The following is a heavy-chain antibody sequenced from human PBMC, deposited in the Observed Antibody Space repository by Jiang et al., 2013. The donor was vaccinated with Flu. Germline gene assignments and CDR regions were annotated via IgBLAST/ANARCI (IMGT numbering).Heavy chain of an antibody. Sequence: GSGLVKPSETLSLTCTVSGDSLTSFYWSWIRQPPGKGLEWIGCIHDSGRTSYNTSLKSRVTISIDTSKNQFSLNLSSVTAADTAVYYCARDGSGWPWSQGTLVTVSS. CDR1: GDSLTSFY. D-gene: IGHD6-19*01. CDR2: IHDSGRT. CDR3: ARDGSGWP. V-gene: IGHV4-59*01. J-gene: IGHJ5*02.